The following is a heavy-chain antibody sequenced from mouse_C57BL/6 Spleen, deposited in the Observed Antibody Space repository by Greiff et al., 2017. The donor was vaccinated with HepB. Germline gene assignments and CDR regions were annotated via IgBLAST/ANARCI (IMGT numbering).Heavy chain of an antibody. CDR2: IYPGDGDT. CDR1: GYAFSSYW. J-gene: IGHJ1*03. D-gene: IGHD2-3*01. CDR3: ARSGYYAPWYFDV. V-gene: IGHV1-80*01. Sequence: QVQLQQSGAELVKPGASVKISCKASGYAFSSYWMNWVKQRPGKGLEWIGQIYPGDGDTNYNGKFKGKATLTADKSSSTAYMQLSSLTSEDSAVYFCARSGYYAPWYFDVWGTGTTVTVSS.